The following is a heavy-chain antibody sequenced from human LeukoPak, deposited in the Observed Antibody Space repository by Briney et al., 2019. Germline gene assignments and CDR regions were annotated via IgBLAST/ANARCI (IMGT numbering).Heavy chain of an antibody. CDR1: GFSFSDCG. V-gene: IGHV3-30*18. CDR2: ISFDGSNK. D-gene: IGHD4-11*01. J-gene: IGHJ4*02. CDR3: AKDGAYINYQYYFDS. Sequence: PGGSLRLSCAASGFSFSDCGIHWVRQAPGKGLEWVAVISFDGSNKYYADSVKGRFTISRDNSKTTLSLQMNSLRVEDTAVYYCAKDGAYINYQYYFDSWGRGTLVTVSS.